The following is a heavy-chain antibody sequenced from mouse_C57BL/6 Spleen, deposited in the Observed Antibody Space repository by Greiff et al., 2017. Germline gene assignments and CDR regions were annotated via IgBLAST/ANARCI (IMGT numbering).Heavy chain of an antibody. CDR3: ARGGYDDRCDY. D-gene: IGHD2-2*01. V-gene: IGHV1-72*01. CDR1: GYTFTSSW. J-gene: IGHJ2*01. CDR2: IVPNSVGT. Sequence: VQLQPPWAELVKPGASVQLSCKASGYTFTSSWMHWVKQRPGRGLAWLVRIVPNSVGTKYNEKFKSKATLTVDKPSSTAYMQLSSLTSEDSAVYYCARGGYDDRCDYWGQGTTLTGAS.